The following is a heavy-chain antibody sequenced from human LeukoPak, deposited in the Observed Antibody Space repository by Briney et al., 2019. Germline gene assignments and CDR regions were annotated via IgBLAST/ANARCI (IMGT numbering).Heavy chain of an antibody. D-gene: IGHD3-10*01. CDR2: IIPIFGTA. CDR3: ARGSVVIRFLGAFDI. Sequence: ASVKVSCNASGGTFSSYAISWVRQAPGQGLEWMGGIIPIFGTANYAQKFQGRVTITADESTSTAYMELSSLRSEDTAVYYCARGSVVIRFLGAFDIWGQGTMVTVSS. J-gene: IGHJ3*02. CDR1: GGTFSSYA. V-gene: IGHV1-69*13.